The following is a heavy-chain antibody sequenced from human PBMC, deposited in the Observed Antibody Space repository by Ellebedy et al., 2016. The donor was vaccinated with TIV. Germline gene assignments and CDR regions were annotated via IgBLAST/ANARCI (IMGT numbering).Heavy chain of an antibody. V-gene: IGHV3-11*01. D-gene: IGHD3-22*01. Sequence: GGSLRLSXAASGFTFSDYYMSWIRQAPGKGLEWISYITSSGVTAYYADSVKGRFTISRDNAKNSVDLQMHSLRVEDTAVYHCARFYDHSSGYFDYWGQGTLVTVSS. J-gene: IGHJ4*02. CDR3: ARFYDHSSGYFDY. CDR1: GFTFSDYY. CDR2: ITSSGVTA.